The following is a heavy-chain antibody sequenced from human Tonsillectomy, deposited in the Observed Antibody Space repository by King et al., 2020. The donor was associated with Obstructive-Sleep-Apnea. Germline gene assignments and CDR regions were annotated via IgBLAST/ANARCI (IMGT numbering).Heavy chain of an antibody. CDR1: GYSISTGDY. D-gene: IGHD4-17*01. J-gene: IGHJ5*02. CDR2: IVHTVNT. CDR3: AKDYGDLTGLDP. Sequence: HVQLQESGPGLVKPSETLSLTCAVSGYSISTGDYWGWIRQPPGKGLEWIVRIVHTVNTYYNPSLKSRVTISVETSRNQFSLKLSSLTAPDTAVYYCAKDYGDLTGLDPWGQGTLVTVSS. V-gene: IGHV4-38-2*02.